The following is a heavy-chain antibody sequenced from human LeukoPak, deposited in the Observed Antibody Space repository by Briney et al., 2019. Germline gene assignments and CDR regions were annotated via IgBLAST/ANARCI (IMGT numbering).Heavy chain of an antibody. J-gene: IGHJ5*02. CDR2: IIPIFGTA. CDR1: GGTFSSYA. CDR3: AREGRDYYDSSGPGCDWFDP. D-gene: IGHD3-22*01. V-gene: IGHV1-69*13. Sequence: SVKVSCTASGGTFSSYAISWVRQAPGQGLERMGGIIPIFGTANYAQKFQGRVTITADESTSTAYMELSSLRSEDTAVYYCAREGRDYYDSSGPGCDWFDPWGQGTLVTVSS.